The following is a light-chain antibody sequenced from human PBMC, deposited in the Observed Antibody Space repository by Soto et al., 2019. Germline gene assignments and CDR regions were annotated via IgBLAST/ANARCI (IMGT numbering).Light chain of an antibody. CDR1: QDISNY. CDR3: QQYDNLPRT. CDR2: DAS. V-gene: IGKV1-33*01. Sequence: DIQMTQSPSSLSASVGDRVTITCQASQDISNYLNWYQQKPGKAPKLLIYDASNLETGVPSRFIGSGSGTDFTFTISSLQPEDISTYYCQQYDNLPRTFGPGTKVDIK. J-gene: IGKJ3*01.